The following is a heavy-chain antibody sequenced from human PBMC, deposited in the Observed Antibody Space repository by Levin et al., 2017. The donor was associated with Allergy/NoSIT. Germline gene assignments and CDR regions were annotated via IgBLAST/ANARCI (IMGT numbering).Heavy chain of an antibody. J-gene: IGHJ4*02. Sequence: GGSLRLSCAASGFTFSSYGMHWVRQAPGKGLEWVAVISYDGSNKYYADSVKGRFTISRDNSKNTLYLQMNSLRAEDTAVYYCAKADRILGLFDYWGQGTLVTVSS. CDR3: AKADRILGLFDY. CDR2: ISYDGSNK. D-gene: IGHD1-14*01. CDR1: GFTFSSYG. V-gene: IGHV3-30*18.